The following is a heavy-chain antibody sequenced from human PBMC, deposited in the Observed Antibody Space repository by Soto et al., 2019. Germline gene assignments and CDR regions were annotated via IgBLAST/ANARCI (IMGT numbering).Heavy chain of an antibody. D-gene: IGHD3-22*01. V-gene: IGHV1-3*05. CDR2: INAGNGNT. J-gene: IGHJ4*02. CDR1: GYTFTSYA. Sequence: QVKLVQSGAEEKKPGASVKVSCKASGYTFTSYAMHWVRQAPGQRLEWMGWINAGNGNTKYSQKFQGRVTITRDTSAHTAYMELSSLRSEDTAVYYCARGSGHYYWEDYWGQGTLVTVSS. CDR3: ARGSGHYYWEDY.